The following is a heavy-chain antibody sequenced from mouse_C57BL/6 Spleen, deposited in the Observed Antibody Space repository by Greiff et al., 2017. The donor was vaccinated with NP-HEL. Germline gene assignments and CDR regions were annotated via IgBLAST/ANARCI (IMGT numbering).Heavy chain of an antibody. J-gene: IGHJ3*01. V-gene: IGHV5-4*01. CDR2: ISDGGSYT. Sequence: EVMLVESGGGLVKPGGSLKLSCAASGFTFSSYAMSWVRQTPEKRLEWVATISDGGSYTYYPDNVKGRFTISRDNAKNNLYLQMSHLKSEDTAMYYCARDLITESWFAYWGQGTLVTVSA. CDR3: ARDLITESWFAY. D-gene: IGHD2-4*01. CDR1: GFTFSSYA.